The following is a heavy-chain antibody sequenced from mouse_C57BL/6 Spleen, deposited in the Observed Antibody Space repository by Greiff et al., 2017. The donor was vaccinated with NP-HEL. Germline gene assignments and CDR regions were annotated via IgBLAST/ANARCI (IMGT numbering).Heavy chain of an antibody. CDR3: ARYYGRRYFDV. CDR1: GFNIKDYY. D-gene: IGHD1-1*01. V-gene: IGHV14-2*01. CDR2: IDPEDGDT. Sequence: VQLQQSGAELVKPGASVKLSCTASGFNIKDYYMHWVKQRTEQGLEWIGRIDPEDGDTNYAPKFQGKATITADTSSNTAYMQFSSLTSEDSAIYYCARYYGRRYFDVWGTGTTVTVSS. J-gene: IGHJ1*03.